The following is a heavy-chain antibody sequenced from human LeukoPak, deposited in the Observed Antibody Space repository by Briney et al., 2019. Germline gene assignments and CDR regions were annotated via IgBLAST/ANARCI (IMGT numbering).Heavy chain of an antibody. V-gene: IGHV3-48*02. J-gene: IGHJ4*02. CDR3: ARVWQDYAGVDY. CDR1: GFTFSAYH. CDR2: ISTTGTTI. D-gene: IGHD4/OR15-4a*01. Sequence: GGSLRLSCAASGFTFSAYHINWVRQAPGKGLEWISYISTTGTTIHYADSVKGRFAISRDNAKSSLYLQMNSLRDEDTAVYYCARVWQDYAGVDYWGQGTLVTVSS.